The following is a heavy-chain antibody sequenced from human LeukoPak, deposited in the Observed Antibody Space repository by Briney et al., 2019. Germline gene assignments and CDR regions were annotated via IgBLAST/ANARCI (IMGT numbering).Heavy chain of an antibody. J-gene: IGHJ3*02. CDR3: ARRMYYYDSSDLSWGAFDI. D-gene: IGHD3-22*01. CDR2: ISAYNGNT. Sequence: GASVKVSCKASGYTFTGYYMHWVRQAPGQGLEWMGWISAYNGNTNYAQKLQGRVTMTTDTSTSTAYMELRSLRSDDTAAYYCARRMYYYDSSDLSWGAFDIWGQGTMVTVSS. CDR1: GYTFTGYY. V-gene: IGHV1-18*01.